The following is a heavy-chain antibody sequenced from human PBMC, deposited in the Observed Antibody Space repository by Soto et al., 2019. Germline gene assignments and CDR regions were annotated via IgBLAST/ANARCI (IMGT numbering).Heavy chain of an antibody. V-gene: IGHV1-18*01. CDR3: ARDLTPGLVDH. CDR1: GYTFTSCG. Sequence: ASVKVCCKASGYTFTSCGISWVRQAPGQGLEWMGWISAYNGNTNYAQKLQGRVTMTTDTSTSTAYMELRSLRSDDTAVYYCARDLTPGLVDHWGQGTLVPVSS. D-gene: IGHD3-9*01. J-gene: IGHJ4*02. CDR2: ISAYNGNT.